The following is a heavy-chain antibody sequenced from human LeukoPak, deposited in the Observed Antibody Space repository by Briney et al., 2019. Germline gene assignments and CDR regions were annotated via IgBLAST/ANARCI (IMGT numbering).Heavy chain of an antibody. D-gene: IGHD1-26*01. CDR3: ARGRVRFDP. J-gene: IGHJ5*02. CDR2: IYTSGST. CDR1: GGSISSYY. Sequence: SETLSLTCTVSGGSISSYYWSWIRQPPGKGLEWIGYIYTSGSTNYNPSLKSRVTISVDTSKNQFSLKLSSVSAADTAVYYCARGRVRFDPWGQGTLVTVSS. V-gene: IGHV4-4*09.